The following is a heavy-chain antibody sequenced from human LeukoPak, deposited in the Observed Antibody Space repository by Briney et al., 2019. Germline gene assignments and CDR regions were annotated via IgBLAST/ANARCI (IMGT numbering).Heavy chain of an antibody. CDR2: IPYDGSNK. D-gene: IGHD2-21*02. V-gene: IGHV3-30*18. CDR3: AKDRTPGGDCCFDY. CDR1: GFTFSSYG. J-gene: IGHJ4*02. Sequence: GGSLRLSCAASGFTFSSYGMHWVRQAPGKGLEWVAVIPYDGSNKYYADSVKGRFTISRDSSKNTLYLQMNSLRPDDTAVYYCAKDRTPGGDCCFDYWGQGTLVTVSS.